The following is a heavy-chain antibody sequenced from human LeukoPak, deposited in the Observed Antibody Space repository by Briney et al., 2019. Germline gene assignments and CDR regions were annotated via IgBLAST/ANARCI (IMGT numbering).Heavy chain of an antibody. Sequence: SETLSLTCTVSGGSISSSSYYWGWIRQPPGKGLEWIGYIYYSGSAYYNPSLKSRVTVSVDTSKNHFSLKLSSVTAADTDVYYCARHSGSYYADFDSWGQGTLVTVSS. CDR2: IYYSGSA. J-gene: IGHJ4*02. CDR3: ARHSGSYYADFDS. D-gene: IGHD1-26*01. V-gene: IGHV4-39*01. CDR1: GGSISSSSYY.